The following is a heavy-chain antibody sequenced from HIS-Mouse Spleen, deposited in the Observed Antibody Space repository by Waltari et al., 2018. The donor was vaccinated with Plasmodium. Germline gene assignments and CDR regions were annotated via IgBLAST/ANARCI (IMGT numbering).Heavy chain of an antibody. D-gene: IGHD6-13*01. CDR1: GGPISSGGYY. Sequence: QVQLQESGPGLVKPSQTLSLTCTVSGGPISSGGYYWSWIRQHPGKGLEWIGYIYYSWSTDYNPSLKSRVTISVDTSKNQVSLKLSSVTAADTAVYYCARSIAATVTFYFDYWGQGTLVTVSS. J-gene: IGHJ4*02. V-gene: IGHV4-31*03. CDR3: ARSIAATVTFYFDY. CDR2: IYYSWST.